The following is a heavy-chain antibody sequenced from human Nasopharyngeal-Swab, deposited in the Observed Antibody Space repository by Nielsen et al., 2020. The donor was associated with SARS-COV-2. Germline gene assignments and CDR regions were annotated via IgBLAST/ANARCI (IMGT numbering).Heavy chain of an antibody. CDR1: GGTFSSYA. Sequence: SGRVSCKASGGTFSSYAISWVRQALGQGMEWMGGIIPIFGTANYAQKFQGRVTITSDESTSTAYMELSSLRSEDTAVYYCARESVVVAAYNAFDIWGQGTMVTVSS. D-gene: IGHD2-15*01. CDR3: ARESVVVAAYNAFDI. J-gene: IGHJ3*02. V-gene: IGHV1-69*13. CDR2: IIPIFGTA.